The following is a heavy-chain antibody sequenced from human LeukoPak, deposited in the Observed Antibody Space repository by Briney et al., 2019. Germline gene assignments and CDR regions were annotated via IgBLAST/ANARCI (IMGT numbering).Heavy chain of an antibody. CDR3: ARGPPQYGSTLYYFDY. CDR2: VYYTGNT. J-gene: IGHJ4*02. Sequence: SETLSLTCTVSGGSISGYYWNWIRQSPGKGLEYIGYVYYTGNTNYNPSLKSRVTMSVDTSKNQFSLKLSSVTAADTAVYYCARGPPQYGSTLYYFDYWGQGTLVTVSS. D-gene: IGHD3-10*01. V-gene: IGHV4-59*08. CDR1: GGSISGYY.